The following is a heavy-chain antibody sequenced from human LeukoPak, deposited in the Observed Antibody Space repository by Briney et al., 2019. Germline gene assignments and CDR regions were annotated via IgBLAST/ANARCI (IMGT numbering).Heavy chain of an antibody. CDR3: ARQSSQDPYYMDV. V-gene: IGHV4-30-2*03. CDR2: ISQSGST. Sequence: PSQTLSLTCTVSNGSISGGSYYWSWIRQPPGKGLEWIGYISQSGSTYYNPSLKSRVTISVDTSKNQFSLKLSSVTAADTAVYFCARQSSQDPYYMDVWGKGTTVTVSS. CDR1: NGSISGGSYY. J-gene: IGHJ6*03. D-gene: IGHD2-15*01.